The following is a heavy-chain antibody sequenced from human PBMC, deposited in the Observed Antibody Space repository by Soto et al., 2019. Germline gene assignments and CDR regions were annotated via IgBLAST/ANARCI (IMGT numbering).Heavy chain of an antibody. Sequence: GASVKVSCKDSGYAFTSYAMHWVRQTPGQRLEWMGWINAGNGNTKYSQKFQGRVTITRDTSASTAYMELSSLRSEDTAVYYCARDQRITMVRGVVNWFDPWGQGTLVTVSS. CDR2: INAGNGNT. CDR1: GYAFTSYA. CDR3: ARDQRITMVRGVVNWFDP. D-gene: IGHD3-10*01. V-gene: IGHV1-3*01. J-gene: IGHJ5*02.